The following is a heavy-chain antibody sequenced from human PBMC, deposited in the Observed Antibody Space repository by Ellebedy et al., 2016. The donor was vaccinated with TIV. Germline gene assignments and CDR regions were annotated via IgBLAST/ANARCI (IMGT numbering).Heavy chain of an antibody. V-gene: IGHV4-59*12. CDR2: IYYSGST. Sequence: MPGGSLRLSCTVSGGSISSYYWSWIRQPPGKGLEWIGYIYYSGSTNYNPSLKSRVTISVDTSKNQFSLKLSSVTAADTAVYYCARMATMIDYWGQGTLVTVSS. CDR3: ARMATMIDY. D-gene: IGHD5-24*01. J-gene: IGHJ4*02. CDR1: GGSISSYY.